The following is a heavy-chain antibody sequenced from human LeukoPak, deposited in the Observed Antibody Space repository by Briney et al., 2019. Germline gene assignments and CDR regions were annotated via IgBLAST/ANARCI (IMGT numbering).Heavy chain of an antibody. Sequence: PGGSLRLSCAASGFTFSSYSMNWVRQAPGKGLEWVSSISSSSSYIYYADSVKGRFTISRDNAKNSLYLQMNSLRAEDTAVYYCARDKTMIRPHYAFDIWGQGTMVTVSS. CDR3: ARDKTMIRPHYAFDI. V-gene: IGHV3-21*01. CDR2: ISSSSSYI. J-gene: IGHJ3*02. CDR1: GFTFSSYS. D-gene: IGHD3-22*01.